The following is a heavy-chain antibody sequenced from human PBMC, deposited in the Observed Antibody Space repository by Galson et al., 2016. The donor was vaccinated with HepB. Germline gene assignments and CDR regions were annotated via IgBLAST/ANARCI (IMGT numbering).Heavy chain of an antibody. J-gene: IGHJ6*02. CDR1: GGSFSGYN. D-gene: IGHD6-19*01. V-gene: IGHV4-34*01. CDR3: ARPRSGPVGGNYYMDG. CDR2: IHHSGST. Sequence: SETLSLTCAVYGGSFSGYNWTWIRQPPGKGLEWIGEIHHSGSTNYNPSLKSRVTISVDTSKNQLSLSLRSGTAADTAVYYCARPRSGPVGGNYYMDGWGQGTTVTISS.